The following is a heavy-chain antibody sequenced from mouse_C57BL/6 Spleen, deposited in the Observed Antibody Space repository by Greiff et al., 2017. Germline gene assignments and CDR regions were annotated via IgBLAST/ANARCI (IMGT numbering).Heavy chain of an antibody. J-gene: IGHJ2*01. CDR1: GYAFSSYW. CDR3: ARSLYYYGSSYLFDY. V-gene: IGHV1-80*01. Sequence: LQESGAELVKPGASVKISCKASGYAFSSYWMNWVKQRPGKGLEWIGQIYPGDGDTNYNGKFKGKATLTADKSSSTAYMQLSSLTSEDSAVYFCARSLYYYGSSYLFDYWGQGTTLTVSS. CDR2: IYPGDGDT. D-gene: IGHD1-1*01.